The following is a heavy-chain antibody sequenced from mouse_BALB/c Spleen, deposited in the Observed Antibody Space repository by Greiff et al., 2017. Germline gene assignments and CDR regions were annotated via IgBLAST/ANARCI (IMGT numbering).Heavy chain of an antibody. Sequence: QVQLQQSGPELVKPGASVRISCKASGYTFTSYYIHWVKQRPGQGLEWIGWIYPGNVNTKYNEKFKGKATLTADKSSSTAYMQLSSLTSEDSAVYFCARSGYDYYAMDYWGQGTSVTVSS. CDR1: GYTFTSYY. CDR2: IYPGNVNT. D-gene: IGHD3-1*01. V-gene: IGHV1S56*01. CDR3: ARSGYDYYAMDY. J-gene: IGHJ4*01.